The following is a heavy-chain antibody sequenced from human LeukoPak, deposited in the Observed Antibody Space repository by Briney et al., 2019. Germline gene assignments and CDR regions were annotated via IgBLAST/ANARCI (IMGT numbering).Heavy chain of an antibody. V-gene: IGHV3-30-3*01. CDR3: AREGYYGSGSPPSLYFNY. CDR1: GFTFRNYV. CDR2: TSSDLNVK. D-gene: IGHD3-10*01. J-gene: IGHJ4*02. Sequence: GGSLRLSCAASGFTFRNYVIHWVRQAPGKGLEWVAVTSSDLNVKLYADSVKGRFTISRDNSRSTLYLQMNSLRPEDTAIYYCAREGYYGSGSPPSLYFNYWGQGTLVTVSS.